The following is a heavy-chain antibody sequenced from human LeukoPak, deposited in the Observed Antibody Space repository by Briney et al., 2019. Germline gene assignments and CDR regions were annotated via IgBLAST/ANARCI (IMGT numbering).Heavy chain of an antibody. J-gene: IGHJ3*02. V-gene: IGHV3-53*04. CDR1: GLTVSSNY. Sequence: GGSLRLSCVVSGLTVSSNYMSWIRQAPGKGLEWVSVIYTSGNTYYADSVQGRFTVSRQNARNTLFLQMNRLRLDDTAIYYCARHSRGDYTPGGDAFDIWGQGTMVTVSS. CDR3: ARHSRGDYTPGGDAFDI. CDR2: IYTSGNT. D-gene: IGHD4-17*01.